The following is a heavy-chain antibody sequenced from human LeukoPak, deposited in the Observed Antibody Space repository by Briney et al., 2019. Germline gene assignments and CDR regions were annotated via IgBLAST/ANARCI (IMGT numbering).Heavy chain of an antibody. CDR3: ARFQGVYYDSSGYSIGDAFDI. Sequence: SETLSLTCTVSGGSISSGSYYWSWIRQPAGKGLEWIGRIYTSGSTNYNPSLKSRVTISVDTSKNQFSLKLSSVTAADTAVYYCARFQGVYYDSSGYSIGDAFDIWGQGTMVTVSS. J-gene: IGHJ3*02. D-gene: IGHD3-22*01. V-gene: IGHV4-61*02. CDR2: IYTSGST. CDR1: GGSISSGSYY.